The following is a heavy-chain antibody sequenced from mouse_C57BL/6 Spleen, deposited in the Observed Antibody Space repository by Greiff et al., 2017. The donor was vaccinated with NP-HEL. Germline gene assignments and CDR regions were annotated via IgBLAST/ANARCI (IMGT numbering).Heavy chain of an antibody. CDR1: GYAFSSYW. D-gene: IGHD2-1*01. CDR2: IYPGDGDT. CDR3: ARREYYGNLAY. J-gene: IGHJ3*01. Sequence: QVQLKESGAELVKPGASVKISCKASGYAFSSYWMNWVKQRPGKGLEWSGQIYPGDGDTNYNGQFTGKATLTAEKSSSTAYMQLSSLPSEDSAVYVCARREYYGNLAYWGQGTLVTVSA. V-gene: IGHV1-80*01.